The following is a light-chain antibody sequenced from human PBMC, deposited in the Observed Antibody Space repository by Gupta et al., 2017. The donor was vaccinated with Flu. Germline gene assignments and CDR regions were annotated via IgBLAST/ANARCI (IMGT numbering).Light chain of an antibody. CDR1: SSNIGNNY. CDR3: GTWDSSLSAGV. CDR2: EGN. Sequence: KVTISCSGSSSNIGNNYVSWYQQLPGTAPKLLIYEGNKRPSGIPDRFSGSKSGTSATLAITGLQTGDEADYYCGTWDSSLSAGVFGGGTKLTVL. J-gene: IGLJ3*02. V-gene: IGLV1-51*02.